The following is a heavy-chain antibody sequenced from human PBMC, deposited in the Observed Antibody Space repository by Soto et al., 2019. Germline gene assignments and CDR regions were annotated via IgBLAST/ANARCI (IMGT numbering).Heavy chain of an antibody. CDR3: ARDPGVVVAATSLFDI. CDR1: GFTFSSYA. D-gene: IGHD2-15*01. Sequence: PGGSLRLSCAASGFTFSSYAMHWVRQAPGKGLEWVAVISYDGSNKYYADSVKGRFTISRDNSKNTLYLQMNSLRAEDTAVYYCARDPGVVVAATSLFDIWGQGTMVTVSS. J-gene: IGHJ3*02. V-gene: IGHV3-30-3*01. CDR2: ISYDGSNK.